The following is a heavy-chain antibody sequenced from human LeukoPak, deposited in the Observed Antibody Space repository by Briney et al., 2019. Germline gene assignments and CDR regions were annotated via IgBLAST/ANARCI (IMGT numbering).Heavy chain of an antibody. Sequence: SGPALVKPTQTLTLTCTFSGFSLSTSGMRVSWIRQPPGKALEWLARIDWDDDKFYSTSLKTRLTISKDTSKNQVVLTMTNMDPVDTATYYCALTIPVPGIVDYLGQGTLVTVSS. J-gene: IGHJ4*02. CDR3: ALTIPVPGIVDY. CDR2: IDWDDDK. V-gene: IGHV2-70*04. D-gene: IGHD6-19*01. CDR1: GFSLSTSGMR.